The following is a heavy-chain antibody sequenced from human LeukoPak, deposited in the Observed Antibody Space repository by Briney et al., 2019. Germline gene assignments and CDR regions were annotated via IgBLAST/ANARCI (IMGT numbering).Heavy chain of an antibody. Sequence: ASVKVSCKASGYTFTGYYMHWVRQAPGQGLEWMGWINPNSGGTNYAQKFQGRVTMTRDTSIRTAYMELSSLRSEDTAVYYCARRADYYDSSAYYYWGQGTLVTVSS. V-gene: IGHV1-2*02. CDR1: GYTFTGYY. D-gene: IGHD3-22*01. CDR2: INPNSGGT. CDR3: ARRADYYDSSAYYY. J-gene: IGHJ4*02.